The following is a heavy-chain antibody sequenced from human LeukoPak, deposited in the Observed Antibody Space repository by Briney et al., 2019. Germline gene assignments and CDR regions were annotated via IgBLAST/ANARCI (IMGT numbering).Heavy chain of an antibody. V-gene: IGHV3-53*01. CDR3: ARDEPVAAAGWFAFDI. Sequence: PGGSLRLSCAASDLVASSNYMSWVRQAPGKGLEWVSVIYSGGDTYYADSVKGRFTISRDNSKNTVYLQMNSLRAEDTAVYYCARDEPVAAAGWFAFDIWGQGTMVTVSS. CDR2: IYSGGDT. D-gene: IGHD6-13*01. J-gene: IGHJ3*02. CDR1: DLVASSNY.